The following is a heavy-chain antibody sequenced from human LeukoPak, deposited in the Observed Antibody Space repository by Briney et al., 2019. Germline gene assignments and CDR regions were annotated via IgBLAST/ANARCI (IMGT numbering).Heavy chain of an antibody. CDR2: ISAYNGNI. Sequence: ASVKGSCKASGFTFTSYGISWGRQAPGQGREWVGWISAYNGNINYAQKLQGRVTMTTDTSTSTAYMELRSLRSDDTAVYYCARVDIVVVPAAMVTYYGMDVWGQGTTVTVSS. CDR1: GFTFTSYG. D-gene: IGHD2-2*03. CDR3: ARVDIVVVPAAMVTYYGMDV. J-gene: IGHJ6*02. V-gene: IGHV1-18*01.